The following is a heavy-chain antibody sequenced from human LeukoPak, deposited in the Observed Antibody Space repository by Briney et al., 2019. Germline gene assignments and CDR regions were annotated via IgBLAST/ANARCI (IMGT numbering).Heavy chain of an antibody. Sequence: SGPTLVKPTQTLTLTCTFSGFSLSTSGVGVGWLRQPPGKALGWLELIYWDVDKRYSPSLKSRLTITKDTSKNQVVLTMTNMDPVDTATYYCARRGYYYDSGSYYRGLWFDPWGQGTLVTVSS. V-gene: IGHV2-5*02. J-gene: IGHJ5*02. CDR1: GFSLSTSGVG. CDR3: ARRGYYYDSGSYYRGLWFDP. D-gene: IGHD3-10*01. CDR2: IYWDVDK.